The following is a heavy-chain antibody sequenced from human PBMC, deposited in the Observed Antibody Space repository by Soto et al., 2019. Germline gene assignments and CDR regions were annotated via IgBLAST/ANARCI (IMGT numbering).Heavy chain of an antibody. V-gene: IGHV3-15*01. J-gene: IGHJ2*01. Sequence: GGSLRLSCAASGFTFSNAWMSWVRQAPGKGLEWVGRIKSKTDGGTTDYAAPVKGRFTIPRDDSKNTLYLQMNSLKTEDTAVYYCTTELGSGYAYAPDLWGRGTLVTVSS. D-gene: IGHD5-12*01. CDR2: IKSKTDGGTT. CDR1: GFTFSNAW. CDR3: TTELGSGYAYAPDL.